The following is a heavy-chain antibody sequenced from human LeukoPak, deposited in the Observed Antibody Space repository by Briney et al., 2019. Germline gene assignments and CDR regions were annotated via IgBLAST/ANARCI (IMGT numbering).Heavy chain of an antibody. J-gene: IGHJ3*02. CDR1: GYTSKNYG. V-gene: IGHV1-18*01. CDR3: PRARYLSGNYDDAFDM. CDR2: ISAYNGNT. D-gene: IGHD3-10*01. Sequence: ASVKVSCKASGYTSKNYGVSWVRQPPGHGPEWMGWISAYNGNTNFAQTLQARVTMTTEKSTKTAYMELSSLLSGDTAMYYCPRARYLSGNYDDAFDMWAQGTMVSVS.